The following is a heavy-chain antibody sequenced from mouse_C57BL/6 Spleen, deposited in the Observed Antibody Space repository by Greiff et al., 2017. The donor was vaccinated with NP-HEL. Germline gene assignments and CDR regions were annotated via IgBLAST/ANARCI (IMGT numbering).Heavy chain of an antibody. J-gene: IGHJ3*01. Sequence: VQLQQSDAELVKPGASVKISCKVSGYTFTDHTIHWMKQRPEQGLEWIGYIYPRDGSTKYNEKFKGKATLTADKSSSTAYMQLNSLTAEDSAVYVGARRHDYYGSSPWFADWGKGTLVTVSA. V-gene: IGHV1-78*01. CDR3: ARRHDYYGSSPWFAD. CDR2: IYPRDGST. CDR1: GYTFTDHT. D-gene: IGHD1-1*01.